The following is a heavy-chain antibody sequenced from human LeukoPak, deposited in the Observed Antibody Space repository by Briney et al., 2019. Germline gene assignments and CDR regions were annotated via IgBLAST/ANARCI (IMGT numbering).Heavy chain of an antibody. V-gene: IGHV3-21*06. CDR3: ARIIGISGTYPTDY. D-gene: IGHD1-26*01. Sequence: GGSLRLSCAASGFTFRTYSMNWVRQAPGKGLEWVSSISSTSTYIYYADSMKGRFIISRDNARNSLYLEMNSLRAEDTAVYYCARIIGISGTYPTDYWGQGTLVTVSS. J-gene: IGHJ4*02. CDR1: GFTFRTYS. CDR2: ISSTSTYI.